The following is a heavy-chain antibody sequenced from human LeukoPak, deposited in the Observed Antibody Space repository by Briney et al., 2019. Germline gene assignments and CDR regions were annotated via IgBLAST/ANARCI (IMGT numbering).Heavy chain of an antibody. Sequence: SETLSLTCTVSGGSISSYYWSWIRQPPGKGLEWIGYIYYSGSTNYNPSLKSRVTISVDTSKNQFSLKLSSVTAADTAVYYCASGTNWNYGSYFDYWGQGTLVTVSS. D-gene: IGHD1-7*01. J-gene: IGHJ4*02. CDR2: IYYSGST. CDR1: GGSISSYY. CDR3: ASGTNWNYGSYFDY. V-gene: IGHV4-59*12.